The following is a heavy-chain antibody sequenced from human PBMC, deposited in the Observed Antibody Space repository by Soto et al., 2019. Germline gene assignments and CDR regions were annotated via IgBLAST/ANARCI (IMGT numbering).Heavy chain of an antibody. CDR1: VFTFISYS. D-gene: IGHD3-10*01. CDR3: ARTGTMVRGVIIRPTYFDY. CDR2: ISSSSSTI. Sequence: GWSLRLSCASSVFTFISYSMNWVRQAPGKGLEWVSYISSSSSTIYYTDSVKGRFTISRDNAKNSLYLQMNSLRDEDTAVYYCARTGTMVRGVIIRPTYFDYWGQGTLVTVSS. V-gene: IGHV3-48*02. J-gene: IGHJ4*02.